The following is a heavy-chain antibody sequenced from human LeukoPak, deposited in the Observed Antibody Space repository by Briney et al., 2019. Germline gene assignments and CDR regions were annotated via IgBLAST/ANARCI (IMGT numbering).Heavy chain of an antibody. J-gene: IGHJ6*02. D-gene: IGHD3-3*02. CDR2: INHSGST. V-gene: IGHV4-34*01. CDR3: ARDQGSSLGMDV. CDR1: GGSFSGYY. Sequence: SETLSLTCAVYGGSFSGYYWSWIRQPPGKGLEWIGDINHSGSTNYNPPLKSRVTISVDTSKNQLSLKLTSVTAADTAVYYCARDQGSSLGMDVWGQGTTVTVSS.